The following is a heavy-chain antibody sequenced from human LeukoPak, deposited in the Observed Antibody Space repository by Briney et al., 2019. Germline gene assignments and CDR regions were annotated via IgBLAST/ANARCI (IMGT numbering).Heavy chain of an antibody. CDR3: GRHGSYSLAF. CDR2: IFYIGSA. Sequence: SGTLSLTCAVSGVSIGSGGYWSWVRQPPGKGLEWIGQIFYIGSAHYNPSFESRVIMSIDNSRNQLSLRFNSVTAADTAVYYCGRHGSYSLAFWGQGALVNVSS. J-gene: IGHJ4*02. V-gene: IGHV4-4*02. D-gene: IGHD2-15*01. CDR1: GVSIGSGGY.